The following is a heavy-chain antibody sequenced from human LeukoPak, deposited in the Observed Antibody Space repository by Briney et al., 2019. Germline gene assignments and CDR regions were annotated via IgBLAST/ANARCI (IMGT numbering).Heavy chain of an antibody. V-gene: IGHV3-23*01. CDR2: ISGSGGST. CDR3: AASDYDFWSAYYNGFDY. Sequence: GGSLRLSCAASGFTFSSYAMSWVRQAPGKGLEWVSTISGSGGSTYYAGSVKGRFTISRDNSKNTLYLQMNSLRAEDTAVYYCAASDYDFWSAYYNGFDYWGQGTLVTVSS. D-gene: IGHD3-3*01. CDR1: GFTFSSYA. J-gene: IGHJ4*02.